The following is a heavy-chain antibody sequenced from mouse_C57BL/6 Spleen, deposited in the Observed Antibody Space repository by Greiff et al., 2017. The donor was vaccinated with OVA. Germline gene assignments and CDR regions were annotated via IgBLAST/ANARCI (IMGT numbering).Heavy chain of an antibody. CDR1: GFTFSSYA. CDR3: TRLWDGYHWYFDV. V-gene: IGHV5-9-1*02. D-gene: IGHD2-3*01. Sequence: EVQRVESGAGLVKPGGSLKLSCAASGFTFSSYAMSWVRQTPEKRLEWVAYISSGGDYIYYADTVKGRFTISRDNARNTLYLQMSRLKSEDTAMYYCTRLWDGYHWYFDVWGTGTTVTVSS. J-gene: IGHJ1*03. CDR2: ISSGGDYI.